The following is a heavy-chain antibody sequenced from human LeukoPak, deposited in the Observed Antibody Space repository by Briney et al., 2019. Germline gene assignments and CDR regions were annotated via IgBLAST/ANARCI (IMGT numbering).Heavy chain of an antibody. J-gene: IGHJ4*02. D-gene: IGHD6-19*01. CDR3: ARHSSGWDY. CDR1: GFTVSNNY. V-gene: IGHV3-53*01. CDR2: IYTVGTT. Sequence: GGSLRLSCAASGFTVSNNYMSWVRQAPGKGLEWVSVIYTVGTTFYADSVKGRFTISRDNSKNTLYLQMNSLRAEVTAVYYCARHSSGWDYWGQGTLVTVSS.